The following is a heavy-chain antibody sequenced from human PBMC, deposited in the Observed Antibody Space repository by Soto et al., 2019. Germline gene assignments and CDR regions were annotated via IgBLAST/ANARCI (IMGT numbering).Heavy chain of an antibody. CDR3: ARGREYYYDSSGFDY. CDR1: GFTFSSYS. D-gene: IGHD3-22*01. Sequence: EVQLVESGGGLVQPGGSPRLSCAASGFTFSSYSMNWVRQAPGKGLEWVSYISSSSSTIYYADSVKGRFTISRDNAKNSLYLQMNSLRDEDTAVYYCARGREYYYDSSGFDYWGQGTLVTVSS. V-gene: IGHV3-48*02. CDR2: ISSSSSTI. J-gene: IGHJ4*02.